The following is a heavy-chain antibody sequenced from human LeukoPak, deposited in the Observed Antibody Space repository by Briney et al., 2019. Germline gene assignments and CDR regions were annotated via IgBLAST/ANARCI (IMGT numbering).Heavy chain of an antibody. CDR1: GLTFSSYG. J-gene: IGHJ4*02. CDR2: IWYDGSNK. V-gene: IGHV3-33*06. Sequence: PGRSLRLSCAASGLTFSSYGMHWVRQAPGKGLEWVAVIWYDGSNKYYADSVKGRFTISRDNSKNTLYLQMNSLRAEDTAVYYCAKGSYYDSSGSFYFDYWGQGTLVTVSS. CDR3: AKGSYYDSSGSFYFDY. D-gene: IGHD3-22*01.